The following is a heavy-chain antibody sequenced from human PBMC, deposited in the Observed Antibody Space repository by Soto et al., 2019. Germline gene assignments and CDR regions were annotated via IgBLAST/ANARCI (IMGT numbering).Heavy chain of an antibody. J-gene: IGHJ6*02. V-gene: IGHV1-46*04. CDR3: ARDLTVIAVGVEDYYYYGMYV. CDR2: INPSGGIT. CDR1: GYTVTSYY. D-gene: IGHD3-22*01. Sequence: ASVKVSCKASGYTVTSYYVHWVRQAPGQGLEWMGIINPSGGITKYAQKLQGRLTMTRDTSTSTFYMELSSLRSEDTAVYYCARDLTVIAVGVEDYYYYGMYVWG.